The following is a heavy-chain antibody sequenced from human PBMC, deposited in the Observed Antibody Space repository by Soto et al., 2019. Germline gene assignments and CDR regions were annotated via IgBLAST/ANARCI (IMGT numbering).Heavy chain of an antibody. D-gene: IGHD6-13*01. Sequence: PGVSMKISCKGAGYRFTRYWIGWVRQMPGKGLEWMGIIYPGDSDTRYSPSFQGQVTISADKSISTAYLQWSSLKASDTAMYYCARTAAAGKYYYGMDVWGQGTTVTVSS. CDR1: GYRFTRYW. CDR3: ARTAAAGKYYYGMDV. J-gene: IGHJ6*02. CDR2: IYPGDSDT. V-gene: IGHV5-51*01.